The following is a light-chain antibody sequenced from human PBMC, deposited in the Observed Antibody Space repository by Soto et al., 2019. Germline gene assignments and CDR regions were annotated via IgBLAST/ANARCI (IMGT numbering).Light chain of an antibody. CDR2: EVN. V-gene: IGLV2-8*01. Sequence: QSALTQPPSASGSPGQSVTISCTGTSSDVGGYNYVSWYQQYSGKVPKLLVYEVNKRPSGVPDRFSGSKSGNTAFLTVSRLRAEDEADYYCTSYAGGNNVFGTGTKLTVL. CDR3: TSYAGGNNV. CDR1: SSDVGGYNY. J-gene: IGLJ1*01.